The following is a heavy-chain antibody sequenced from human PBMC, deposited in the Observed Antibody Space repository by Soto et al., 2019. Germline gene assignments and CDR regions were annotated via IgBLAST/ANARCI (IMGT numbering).Heavy chain of an antibody. D-gene: IGHD5-12*01. V-gene: IGHV1-69*02. CDR2: IIPILGIA. CDR3: ARGWWEYGGYDPFDY. J-gene: IGHJ4*02. CDR1: GGTFSSYT. Sequence: SVKVSCKASGGTFSSYTISWVRQAPGQGLEWMGRIIPILGIANYAQKFQGRVTITADKSTSTAYMELSSLRSEDTAVYYCARGWWEYGGYDPFDYWGQGTLVTVSS.